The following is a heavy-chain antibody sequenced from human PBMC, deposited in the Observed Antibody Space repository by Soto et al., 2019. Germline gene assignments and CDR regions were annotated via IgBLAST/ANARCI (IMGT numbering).Heavy chain of an antibody. CDR2: IDPRDSHT. V-gene: IGHV5-10-1*01. J-gene: IGHJ4*02. Sequence: GESLKISCKGSGFSFASYWITWVRQMPGKGLEWIGRIDPRDSHTTYSPSFQGHVTISADESISTAYLQWSSLKASDTAMYYCARRVARYKHYDWWGQGPLVSVS. CDR1: GFSFASYW. D-gene: IGHD1-1*01. CDR3: ARRVARYKHYDW.